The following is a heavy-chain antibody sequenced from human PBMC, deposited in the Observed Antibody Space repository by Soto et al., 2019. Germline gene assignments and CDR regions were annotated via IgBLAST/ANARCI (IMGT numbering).Heavy chain of an antibody. Sequence: GASVKVSCKASGYTLTSYYMHWVRQAPGQGLEWMGIINPSGGSTGYAQKFQGRVTMTRDTSTSTVYMELSSLRSGDTAVYYCARDHYDILTGYTAYYFDYWGQGTLVTVSS. V-gene: IGHV1-46*03. J-gene: IGHJ4*02. D-gene: IGHD3-9*01. CDR1: GYTLTSYY. CDR2: INPSGGST. CDR3: ARDHYDILTGYTAYYFDY.